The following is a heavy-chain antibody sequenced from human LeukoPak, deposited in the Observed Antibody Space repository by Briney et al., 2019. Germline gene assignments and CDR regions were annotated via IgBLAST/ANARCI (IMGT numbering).Heavy chain of an antibody. CDR2: IKQDGSER. J-gene: IGHJ4*02. V-gene: IGHV3-7*01. CDR3: ARGFWSGYYTIDY. D-gene: IGHD3-3*01. CDR1: GFTFSGFS. Sequence: PGGSLRLSCAASGFTFSGFSMSWVRQSPTKGLEWVANIKQDGSERYYVDSVKGRFTISRDSAKNSLYLQMNSLRAEDTAVYYCARGFWSGYYTIDYWGQGTLVTVSS.